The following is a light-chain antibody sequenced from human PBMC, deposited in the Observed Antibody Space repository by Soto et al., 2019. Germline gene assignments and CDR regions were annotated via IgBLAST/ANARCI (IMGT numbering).Light chain of an antibody. Sequence: VLTQAPSVSGAPRQRVTISCCGSSSKIGNNGVNWYQQLPGKAPKLLIYYDDLKPSGVSQRFSGSKSGTSASLAISGLQSEDEADYYCATWADSLNAYVFVIGTKLTVL. CDR3: ATWADSLNAYV. CDR2: YDD. J-gene: IGLJ1*01. CDR1: SSKIGNNG. V-gene: IGLV1-36*01.